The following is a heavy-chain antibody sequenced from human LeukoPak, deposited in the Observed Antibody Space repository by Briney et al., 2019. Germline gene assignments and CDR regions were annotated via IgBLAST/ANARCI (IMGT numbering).Heavy chain of an antibody. J-gene: IGHJ5*02. Sequence: SETLSLTCTVSGGSISSGSYYWSWIRQPAGKGLEWIGRIYTSGSTNYNPSLKIRVTISVDTSKNQFSLQLNSVTPEDTAVYYCARGVRTILSNWFDPWGQGTLVTVSS. D-gene: IGHD3-3*01. CDR1: GGSISSGSYY. CDR2: IYTSGST. V-gene: IGHV4-61*02. CDR3: ARGVRTILSNWFDP.